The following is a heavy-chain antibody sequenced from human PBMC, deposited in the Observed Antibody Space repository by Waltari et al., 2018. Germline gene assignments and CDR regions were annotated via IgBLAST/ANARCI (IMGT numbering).Heavy chain of an antibody. CDR3: ARDEGGYSYGVSFDY. Sequence: VQLQQWGAGLLKPSETLSLTCAVYGGSFSGYYWSWIRQPPGKGLEWVSSISSSSSYIYYADSVKGRFTISRDNAKNSLYLQMNSLRAEDTAVYYCARDEGGYSYGVSFDYWGQGTLVTVSS. J-gene: IGHJ4*02. CDR2: ISSSSSYI. CDR1: GGSFSGYY. D-gene: IGHD5-18*01. V-gene: IGHV3-21*01.